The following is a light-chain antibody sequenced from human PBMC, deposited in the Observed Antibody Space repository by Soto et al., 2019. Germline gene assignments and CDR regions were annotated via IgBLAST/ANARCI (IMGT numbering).Light chain of an antibody. V-gene: IGLV2-23*01. J-gene: IGLJ3*02. CDR1: SSDVGSYNL. Sequence: QSALTQSASVSGSPGQSITISCTGTSSDVGSYNLVSWYQQYPGKAPKLIIFEDTKRPSGVSSRFSGSKSGNTASLTISGLQAEDEADYYCCSFARSRAWMFGGGTKLTVL. CDR2: EDT. CDR3: CSFARSRAWM.